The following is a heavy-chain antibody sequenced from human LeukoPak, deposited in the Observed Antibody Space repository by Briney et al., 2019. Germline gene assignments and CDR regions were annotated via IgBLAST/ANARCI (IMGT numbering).Heavy chain of an antibody. V-gene: IGHV3-23*01. Sequence: GGSLRLSCAASGFTFSSYTMSWVRQAPGEGLEWGSPIRGRGWSRYYPVYVRGRLAISRHNSKNTLYLQRNSLRAEHTAEYYGAAGVTLDILTGYVDRFDYGGQGTLLTLSS. CDR3: AAGVTLDILTGYVDRFDY. J-gene: IGHJ4*02. CDR2: IRGRGWSR. CDR1: GFTFSSYT. D-gene: IGHD3-9*01.